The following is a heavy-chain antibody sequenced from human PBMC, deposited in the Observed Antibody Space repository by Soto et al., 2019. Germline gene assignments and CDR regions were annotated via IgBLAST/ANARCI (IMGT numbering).Heavy chain of an antibody. D-gene: IGHD3-22*01. CDR2: VIPIFVTA. Sequence: VKVSCKASEDTFRNYAISWVRQAPGQGLEWMGGVIPIFVTANYAQKFQGRVTITAETSASRVYLEVSSLRSEDTPVYYCASTKYGRSGYYYWYLGLWGRGTLVTVSS. J-gene: IGHJ2*01. V-gene: IGHV1-69*13. CDR3: ASTKYGRSGYYYWYLGL. CDR1: EDTFRNYA.